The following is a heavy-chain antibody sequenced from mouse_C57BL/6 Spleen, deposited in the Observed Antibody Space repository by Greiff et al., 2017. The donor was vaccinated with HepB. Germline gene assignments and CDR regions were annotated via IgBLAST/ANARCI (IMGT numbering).Heavy chain of an antibody. D-gene: IGHD2-3*01. V-gene: IGHV5-16*01. Sequence: EVMLVESEGGLVQPGSSMKLSCTASGFTFSDYYMAWVRQVPEKGLEWVANINYDGSSTYYLDSLKSRFIISRDNAKNILYLQMSSLKSEDTATYYCARGGDGYYFAYWGQGTLVTVSA. J-gene: IGHJ3*01. CDR1: GFTFSDYY. CDR3: ARGGDGYYFAY. CDR2: INYDGSST.